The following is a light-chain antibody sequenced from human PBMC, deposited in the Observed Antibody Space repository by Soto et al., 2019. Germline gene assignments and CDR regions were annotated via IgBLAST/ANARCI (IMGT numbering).Light chain of an antibody. CDR3: QQYNSYAT. V-gene: IGKV1-5*01. J-gene: IGKJ1*01. Sequence: DIQMTQSPSTLSASVGDRVAITCRASHSITNWLAWYQQKPGKAPKVLIYDVSTLGSGVPSRFSGSGSGTEFTLTISSLQPDDFATYYCQQYNSYATFGQGTKVDIK. CDR1: HSITNW. CDR2: DVS.